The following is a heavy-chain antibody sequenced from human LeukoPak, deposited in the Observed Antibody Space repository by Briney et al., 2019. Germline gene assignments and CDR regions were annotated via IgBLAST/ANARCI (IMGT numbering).Heavy chain of an antibody. V-gene: IGHV3-23*01. D-gene: IGHD2-8*02. J-gene: IGHJ5*01. CDR1: GFIFNTYG. Sequence: GGSLRLSCAISGFIFNTYGMNWVRQTPGKGLEWVSTFSGGDGQTFYADSVKGRFTISRDSSRNTVSLQMNSLRVEDTAVYYCARGIYWRPATWGHGTLVTVSS. CDR3: ARGIYWRPAT. CDR2: FSGGDGQT.